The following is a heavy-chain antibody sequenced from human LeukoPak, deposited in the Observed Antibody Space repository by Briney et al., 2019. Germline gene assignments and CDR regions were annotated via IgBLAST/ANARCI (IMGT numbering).Heavy chain of an antibody. Sequence: GGSLRLSCEASGFPFNIYWMNWVRQAPGKGLEWVANINQDGSEKSHVDSMKGRFTISRDNAKNSLYLQMNSLRAEDTAVYFCARSNYFDPWGHGTLVTVSS. D-gene: IGHD4/OR15-4a*01. CDR1: GFPFNIYW. CDR3: ARSNYFDP. J-gene: IGHJ5*02. V-gene: IGHV3-7*03. CDR2: INQDGSEK.